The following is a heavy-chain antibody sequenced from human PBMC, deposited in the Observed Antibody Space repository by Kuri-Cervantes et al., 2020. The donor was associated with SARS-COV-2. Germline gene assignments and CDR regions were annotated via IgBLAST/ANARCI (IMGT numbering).Heavy chain of an antibody. D-gene: IGHD3-3*01. Sequence: SETLSLTCTVSGGSISSHYWSWIRQPPGKGLEWIGYIYYSGSTNYNPSLKSRVTISVDTSKNQFSLKLSSVTAADTAVYYCARQVIISHFDYWGQGTLVTVSS. V-gene: IGHV4-59*11. CDR2: IYYSGST. J-gene: IGHJ4*02. CDR3: ARQVIISHFDY. CDR1: GGSISSHY.